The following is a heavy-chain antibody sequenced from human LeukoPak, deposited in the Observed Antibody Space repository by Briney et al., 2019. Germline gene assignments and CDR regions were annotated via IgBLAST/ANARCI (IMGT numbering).Heavy chain of an antibody. J-gene: IGHJ5*02. Sequence: SETLSLTCTVTGCSFINYYWSWIRQPPGKGLEWIGYVYYTGSTSYNPSLKSRVTISGDTSKNQFSLKLSSVTAADTAVYYCTRRGESSSTDWFDTSGQGTLVIVSS. V-gene: IGHV4-59*08. CDR2: VYYTGST. CDR3: TRRGESSSTDWFDT. D-gene: IGHD6-6*01. CDR1: GCSFINYY.